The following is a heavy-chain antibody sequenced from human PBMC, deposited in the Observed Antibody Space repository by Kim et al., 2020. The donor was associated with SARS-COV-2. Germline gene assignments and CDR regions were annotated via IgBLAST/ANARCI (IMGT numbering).Heavy chain of an antibody. J-gene: IGHJ4*02. CDR2: INSEGGSK. D-gene: IGHD6-13*01. CDR3: VKDTSSWYYFDV. V-gene: IGHV3-64D*09. Sequence: GGSLRLSCSASGFTFSNYVMYWVRQAPGKGLEAIAVINSEGGSKFYTDTVKGRFTISRDNSKDTLYLEMSSLRPEDTGIYYCVKDTSSWYYFDVWGQGTRVTVSS. CDR1: GFTFSNYV.